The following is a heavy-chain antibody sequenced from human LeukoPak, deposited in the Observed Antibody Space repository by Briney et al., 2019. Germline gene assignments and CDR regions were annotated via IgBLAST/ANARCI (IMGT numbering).Heavy chain of an antibody. CDR3: ARDDSSGYRVGAFDI. CDR1: GGSISSYY. D-gene: IGHD3-22*01. Sequence: SETLSLTCTVPGGSISSYYWSWIRQPPGKGLEWIGYIYYSGSTNYNPSLKSRVTISVDTSKNQFSLKLSSVTAADTAVYYCARDDSSGYRVGAFDIWGPGTMVTVSS. J-gene: IGHJ3*02. V-gene: IGHV4-59*12. CDR2: IYYSGST.